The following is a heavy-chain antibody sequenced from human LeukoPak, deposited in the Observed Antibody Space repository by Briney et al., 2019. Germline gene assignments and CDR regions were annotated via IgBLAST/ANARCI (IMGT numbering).Heavy chain of an antibody. Sequence: PGGSLRLSCAASGFTFSSYSMNWVRLAPGKGLEWVSYISSSGSTIYYADSVKGRFTISRDNAKNSLYLQMNSLRAEDTAVYYCARGLTVGGYFDYWGQGTLVTVSS. J-gene: IGHJ4*02. V-gene: IGHV3-48*01. CDR3: ARGLTVGGYFDY. CDR1: GFTFSSYS. D-gene: IGHD3-16*01. CDR2: ISSSGSTI.